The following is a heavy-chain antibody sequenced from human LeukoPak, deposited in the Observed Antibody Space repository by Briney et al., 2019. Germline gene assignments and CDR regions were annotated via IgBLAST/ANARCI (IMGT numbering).Heavy chain of an antibody. CDR1: GGSISSSSYY. D-gene: IGHD6-19*01. V-gene: IGHV4-39*07. CDR3: ARNRGIAVAAPYYFDY. CDR2: IYYSGST. J-gene: IGHJ4*02. Sequence: PSETRSLTCTVSGGSISSSSYYWGWIRQPPGKGLEWIGSIYYSGSTYYNPSLKSRVTISVDTSKNQFSLKLSSVTAADTAVYYCARNRGIAVAAPYYFDYWGQGTLVTVSS.